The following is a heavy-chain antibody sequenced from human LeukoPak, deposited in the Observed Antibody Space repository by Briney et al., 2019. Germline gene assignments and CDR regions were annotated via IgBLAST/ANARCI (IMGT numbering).Heavy chain of an antibody. CDR1: GYSFTSYW. Sequence: GESLKISCKGSGYSFTSYWIGWERQMPGKGLECMGIINPGYSDIRYSPSFQGQVTISADKSISTAYLQWSSLKASDTAIYYCARHDKGYSGYVTLDYWGQGTLVTVSS. D-gene: IGHD5-12*01. CDR2: INPGYSDI. V-gene: IGHV5-51*01. CDR3: ARHDKGYSGYVTLDY. J-gene: IGHJ4*02.